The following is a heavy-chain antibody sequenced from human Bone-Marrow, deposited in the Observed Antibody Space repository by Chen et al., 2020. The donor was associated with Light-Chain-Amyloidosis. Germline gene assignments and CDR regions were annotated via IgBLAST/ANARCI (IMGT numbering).Heavy chain of an antibody. Sequence: QVQLQESGTGLVKPSETLSLTCTVSGYSISSGYYWGWIRQPPGKGPEWIGSIYHSGSTYYNPSLKSRVTISVDTSKNQFSLKLSSVTAADTAVDYCAMERITIFGVPPDAFDIWGQGTMVTVSS. V-gene: IGHV4-38-2*02. CDR2: IYHSGST. J-gene: IGHJ3*02. D-gene: IGHD3-3*01. CDR1: GYSISSGYY. CDR3: AMERITIFGVPPDAFDI.